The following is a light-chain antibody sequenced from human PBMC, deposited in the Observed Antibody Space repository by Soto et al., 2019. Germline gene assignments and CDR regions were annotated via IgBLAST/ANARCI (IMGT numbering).Light chain of an antibody. V-gene: IGLV2-14*01. CDR2: DVS. J-gene: IGLJ2*01. CDR3: SSYTSSSTPGVV. Sequence: QSALTQPASVSGSPGQSNTISCTGTSSDVGGYNYVSWYQQHPGKAPKLMIYDVSNRPSGVSNRFSGSKSGNTASLTISGLQAEDEADYYCSSYTSSSTPGVVFGGGTKLTVL. CDR1: SSDVGGYNY.